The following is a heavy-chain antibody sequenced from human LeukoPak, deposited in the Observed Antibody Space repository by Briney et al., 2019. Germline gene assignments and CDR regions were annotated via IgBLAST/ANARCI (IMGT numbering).Heavy chain of an antibody. D-gene: IGHD3-16*01. V-gene: IGHV1-2*02. CDR3: ARALETMGAKRYFDY. J-gene: IGHJ4*02. Sequence: ASVKVSCKPSGYTFTGYYMHWVRQAPGQGLEWMGWINPNSGDTNYAQKFQGRVTMTSDTSISTAYMALSGLRSDDTAVYYCARALETMGAKRYFDYWGQGTLVTGSS. CDR1: GYTFTGYY. CDR2: INPNSGDT.